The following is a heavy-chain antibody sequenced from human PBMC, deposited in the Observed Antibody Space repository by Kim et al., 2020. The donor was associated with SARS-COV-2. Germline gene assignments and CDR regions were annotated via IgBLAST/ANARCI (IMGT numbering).Heavy chain of an antibody. Sequence: SETLSLTCAVYGGSFSGYYWSWIRQPPGKGLEWIGEINHSGSTNYNPSLKSRVTISVDTSKNQFSLKLSSVTAADTAVYYCARRRETLMTGYFDYWGQGTLVTVSS. CDR2: INHSGST. J-gene: IGHJ4*02. V-gene: IGHV4-34*01. CDR3: ARRRETLMTGYFDY. CDR1: GGSFSGYY.